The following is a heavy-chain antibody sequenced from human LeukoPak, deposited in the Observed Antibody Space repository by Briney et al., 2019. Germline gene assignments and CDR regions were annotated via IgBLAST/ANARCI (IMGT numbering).Heavy chain of an antibody. CDR3: ATYNWIDGSFDY. Sequence: GGSLRLSCTASGFTFGDFSMTWVRQAPGKGLEWVANIKQDEEEKYYVESVKGRFTISRDDAKSSLFLQMHSLRAEDTAVYYCATYNWIDGSFDYWGQGILVIVSS. CDR1: GFTFGDFS. D-gene: IGHD1-20*01. J-gene: IGHJ4*02. CDR2: IKQDEEEK. V-gene: IGHV3-7*01.